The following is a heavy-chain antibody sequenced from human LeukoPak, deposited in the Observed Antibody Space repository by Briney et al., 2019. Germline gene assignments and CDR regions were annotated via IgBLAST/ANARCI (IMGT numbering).Heavy chain of an antibody. J-gene: IGHJ6*02. CDR2: ISGSGDST. Sequence: PGGSLRLSCAASGFTFSKYAMTWVRQAPGKGLEWVSSISGSGDSTYYADSVKGRFAISRDNSKNMLYLEMNSLRAEDTAAYYCAKHFGAGTFSVRFGMEVWGQGTTVTVSS. CDR3: AKHFGAGTFSVRFGMEV. D-gene: IGHD3-10*01. V-gene: IGHV3-23*01. CDR1: GFTFSKYA.